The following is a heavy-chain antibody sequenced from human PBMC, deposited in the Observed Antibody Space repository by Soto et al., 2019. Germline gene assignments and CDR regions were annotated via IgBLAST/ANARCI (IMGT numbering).Heavy chain of an antibody. CDR2: IYYSGST. CDR1: GDSISRYY. J-gene: IGHJ6*02. CDR3: ARGSDYYNIGMDV. Sequence: SETLSLTCTVSGDSISRYYWSWIRQPPRKGLEWIGYIYYSGSTNYNPSLKSRVTISIDTSKNQFSLKLSSVTAADTAVYYCARGSDYYNIGMDVWDQGTTVTVS. V-gene: IGHV4-59*08.